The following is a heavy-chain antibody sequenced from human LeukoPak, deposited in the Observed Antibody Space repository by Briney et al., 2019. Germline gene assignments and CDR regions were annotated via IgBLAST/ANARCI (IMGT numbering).Heavy chain of an antibody. CDR1: GGSISSYY. CDR3: AGSSVIGLDY. CDR2: IYYSGGT. Sequence: SETLSLTCTVSGGSISSYYWGWIRQPPGEGLEWIGSIYYSGGTYYNPSLKSRVTISVDTSKNQFSLKLSSVTAADTAVYYCAGSSVIGLDYWGQGTLVTVSS. V-gene: IGHV4-39*07. D-gene: IGHD4-11*01. J-gene: IGHJ4*02.